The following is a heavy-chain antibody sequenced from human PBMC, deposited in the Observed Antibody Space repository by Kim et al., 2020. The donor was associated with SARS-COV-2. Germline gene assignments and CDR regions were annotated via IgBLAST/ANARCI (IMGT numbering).Heavy chain of an antibody. J-gene: IGHJ4*02. D-gene: IGHD2-15*01. CDR3: ARRGSGGSSY. CDR2: IYYSGST. Sequence: SETLSLTCTVSGGSISSSSYYWGWIRQPPGKGLEWIGSIYYSGSTYYNPSLKSRVTISVDTSKNQFSLKLSSVTAADTAVYYCARRGSGGSSYWGQGTLVTVSS. V-gene: IGHV4-39*01. CDR1: GGSISSSSYY.